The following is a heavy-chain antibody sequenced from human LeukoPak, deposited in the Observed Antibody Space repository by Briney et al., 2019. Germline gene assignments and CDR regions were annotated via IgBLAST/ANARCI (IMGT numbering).Heavy chain of an antibody. CDR1: GFTFSSYA. CDR2: ISYDGSNK. Sequence: SGGSLRLSCAASGFTFSSYAMHWVRQAPGKGLEWVAVISYDGSNKYYADSVKGRFTISRDNSKNTLYLQMNSLRAENTAVYYCARSGGSRFYYYGMDVWGQGTTVTVSS. V-gene: IGHV3-30-3*01. CDR3: ARSGGSRFYYYGMDV. J-gene: IGHJ6*02. D-gene: IGHD4-23*01.